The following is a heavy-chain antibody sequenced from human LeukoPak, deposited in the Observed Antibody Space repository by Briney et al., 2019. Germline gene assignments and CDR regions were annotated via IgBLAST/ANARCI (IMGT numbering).Heavy chain of an antibody. V-gene: IGHV4-39*07. D-gene: IGHD3-22*01. J-gene: IGHJ4*02. CDR3: ARDRGDYYDGSGYQLFDY. CDR1: GFTFSSYA. CDR2: IYYSGST. Sequence: PGGSLRLSCAASGFTFSSYAMSWVRQAPGKGLEWIGSIYYSGSTYYNPSLKSRVTISVDTSKNQFSLKLSSVTAADTAVYYCARDRGDYYDGSGYQLFDYWGQGTLVTVSS.